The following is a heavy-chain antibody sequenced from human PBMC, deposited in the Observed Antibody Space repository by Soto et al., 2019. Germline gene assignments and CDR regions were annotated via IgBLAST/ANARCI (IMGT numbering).Heavy chain of an antibody. CDR2: ISYDGSNK. CDR1: GFTFSSYA. CDR3: ARDYRIGYSSGWYLFDY. J-gene: IGHJ4*02. Sequence: GGSLRLSCAASGFTFSSYAMHWVRQAPGKGLEWVAVISYDGSNKYYADSVKGRFTISRDNSKNTLYLQMNSLRAEDTAVYYCARDYRIGYSSGWYLFDYWGQGTLVTVSS. V-gene: IGHV3-30-3*01. D-gene: IGHD6-19*01.